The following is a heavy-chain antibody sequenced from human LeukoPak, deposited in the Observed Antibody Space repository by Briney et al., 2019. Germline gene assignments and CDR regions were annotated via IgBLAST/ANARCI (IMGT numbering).Heavy chain of an antibody. D-gene: IGHD3-3*01. V-gene: IGHV4-39*01. J-gene: IGHJ4*02. Sequence: SQTLSLTCTVSGGSISSSSYYWGWIRQPPGKGLEWIGSIYYSGSTYYNPSLKSRVTISVDTSKDQFSLKLSSVTAADTAVYYCARQVRWPHDWDYWGQGTLVTVSS. CDR2: IYYSGST. CDR3: ARQVRWPHDWDY. CDR1: GGSISSSSYY.